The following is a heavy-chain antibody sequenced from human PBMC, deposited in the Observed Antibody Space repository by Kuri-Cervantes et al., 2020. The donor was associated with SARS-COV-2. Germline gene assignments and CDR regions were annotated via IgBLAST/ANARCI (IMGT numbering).Heavy chain of an antibody. CDR2: IYYSGST. Sequence: SETLSLTCTVPGGPISSYYWSWIRQPPGKGLEWIGYIYYSGSTNYNPSLKSRVTISVDTSKNQFSLKLSSVTAADTAVYYCASPIIVGATDYWGQGILVTVSS. D-gene: IGHD1-26*01. J-gene: IGHJ4*02. CDR1: GGPISSYY. CDR3: ASPIIVGATDY. V-gene: IGHV4-59*12.